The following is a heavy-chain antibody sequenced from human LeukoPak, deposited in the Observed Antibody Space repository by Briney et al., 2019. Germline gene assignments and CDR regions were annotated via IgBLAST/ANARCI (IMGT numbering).Heavy chain of an antibody. Sequence: ASVKVSCKASGYTFTSYGISWVRQAPGQGLEWMGGIIPIFGTANYAQKFQGRVTITADESTSTAYMELSSLRSEDTAVYYCARGHWDFDWFWNYWGQGTLVTVSS. J-gene: IGHJ4*02. V-gene: IGHV1-69*13. D-gene: IGHD3-9*01. CDR2: IIPIFGTA. CDR1: GYTFTSYG. CDR3: ARGHWDFDWFWNY.